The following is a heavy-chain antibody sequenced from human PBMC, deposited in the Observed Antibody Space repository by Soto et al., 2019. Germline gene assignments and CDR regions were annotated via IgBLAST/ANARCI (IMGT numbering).Heavy chain of an antibody. Sequence: QVQLQESGPGLVKPSQTLSLTCTVSGGSISSGGYYWSWIRQHPGKGLEWIGYIYYSGSTYYNPSLKSRVTISVDTSKNQFSLKLSSVTAADTAVYYCARVAGYYDSSGYYSTYPHYFDYWGQGTLVTVSS. CDR1: GGSISSGGYY. CDR3: ARVAGYYDSSGYYSTYPHYFDY. V-gene: IGHV4-31*03. CDR2: IYYSGST. J-gene: IGHJ4*02. D-gene: IGHD3-22*01.